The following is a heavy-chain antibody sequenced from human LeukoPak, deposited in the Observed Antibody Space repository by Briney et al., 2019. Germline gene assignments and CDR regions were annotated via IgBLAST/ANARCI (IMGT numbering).Heavy chain of an antibody. Sequence: GGSLRLSCAASGFTFDDYGMSWVRQAPGKGLEWVSGINWNGGSTVYADSVKGRFTISRDNAKNSLYLQMNSLRAEDTALYYCARVDYYVSSGYYQPWGQGTLVTVSS. V-gene: IGHV3-20*04. CDR2: INWNGGST. CDR1: GFTFDDYG. J-gene: IGHJ5*02. CDR3: ARVDYYVSSGYYQP. D-gene: IGHD3-22*01.